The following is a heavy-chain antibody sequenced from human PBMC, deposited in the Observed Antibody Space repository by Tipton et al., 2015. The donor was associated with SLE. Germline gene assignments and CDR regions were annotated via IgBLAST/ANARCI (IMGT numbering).Heavy chain of an antibody. Sequence: TLSLTCAVSGYSISSDYYWGWIRQPPGKGLQWIGSVYHSGSTYYNPSLKSRVTISLDTSKIQFSLKLSSVTAADTAVYYCASDGDCSTTSCLSYWGQGTLVTVSS. V-gene: IGHV4-38-2*01. CDR2: VYHSGST. CDR3: ASDGDCSTTSCLSY. J-gene: IGHJ4*02. CDR1: GYSISSDYY. D-gene: IGHD2-2*01.